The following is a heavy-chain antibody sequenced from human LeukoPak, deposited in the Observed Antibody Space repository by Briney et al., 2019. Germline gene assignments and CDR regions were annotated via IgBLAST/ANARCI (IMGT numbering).Heavy chain of an antibody. CDR1: GSTFSSYA. J-gene: IGHJ6*02. D-gene: IGHD3-10*02. CDR3: AKDPGDYYVVYGMDV. V-gene: IGHV3-23*01. CDR2: ISGSGGST. Sequence: GGSLRLSCAASGSTFSSYAMSWVRQAPGKGLEWVSAISGSGGSTYYADSVKGRFTISRDNSKNTLYLQMNSLRAEDTAVYYCAKDPGDYYVVYGMDVWGQGTTVTVSS.